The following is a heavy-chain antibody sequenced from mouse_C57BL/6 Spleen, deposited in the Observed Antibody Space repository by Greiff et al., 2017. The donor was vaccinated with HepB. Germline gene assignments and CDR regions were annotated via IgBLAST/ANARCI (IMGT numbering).Heavy chain of an antibody. V-gene: IGHV1-76*01. CDR1: GYTFTDYY. J-gene: IGHJ2*01. CDR3: ARGVDYFDY. Sequence: VQLQQSGAELVRPGASVKLSCKASGYTFTDYYINWVKQRPGQGLEWIARIYPGSGNTYYNEKFKGKATLTAEKSSSTAYMQLSSLTSEDSAVYFCARGVDYFDYWGQGTTLIVSS. CDR2: IYPGSGNT. D-gene: IGHD1-1*01.